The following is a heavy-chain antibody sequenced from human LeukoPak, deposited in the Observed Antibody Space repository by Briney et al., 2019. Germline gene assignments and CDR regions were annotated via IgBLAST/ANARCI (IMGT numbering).Heavy chain of an antibody. J-gene: IGHJ3*02. CDR3: ARDPGYCRSTTCHGGAFDI. Sequence: SETLSLTCAVSGGSLSNGGYYWSWSRQHPGEGPEWIGYIYYSGSTYYNPSLKSRVMISVDTSKNQFSLKLSSVTAADTAVYYCARDPGYCRSTTCHGGAFDIWGQGTMVTVSS. CDR1: GGSLSNGGYY. V-gene: IGHV4-31*11. D-gene: IGHD2-2*01. CDR2: IYYSGST.